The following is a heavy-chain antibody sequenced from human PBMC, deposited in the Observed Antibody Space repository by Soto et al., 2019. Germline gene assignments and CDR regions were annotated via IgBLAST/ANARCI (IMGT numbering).Heavy chain of an antibody. V-gene: IGHV3-73*01. Sequence: EVQLVESGGGLVQPGGSLKVSCAGLGFNFSDSALHWVRQPSGKGLEWIGRIRGRSKKFATSYATSVRGRFSLSRDVSRNTAYLQMNSLIDDDTGVYFCTARGGDSLQDIWGQGTLVTVSS. D-gene: IGHD4-17*01. J-gene: IGHJ4*02. CDR1: GFNFSDSA. CDR3: TARGGDSLQDI. CDR2: IRGRSKKFAT.